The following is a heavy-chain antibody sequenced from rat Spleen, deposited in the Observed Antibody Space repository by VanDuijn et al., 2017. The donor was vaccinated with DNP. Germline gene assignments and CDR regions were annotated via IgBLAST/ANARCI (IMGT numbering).Heavy chain of an antibody. CDR3: TRDDIGTTRFDY. CDR1: GFSLTSYG. D-gene: IGHD1-5*01. Sequence: QVQLKESGPGLVQPSQTLSLTCTVSGFSLTSYGVSWVRQPPGKGLDWIAAISSGGNTYYNSALKSRLSISRDTSKSQVFLKMNSLQTEDTAIYFCTRDDIGTTRFDYWGQGVMVTVSS. CDR2: ISSGGNT. J-gene: IGHJ2*01. V-gene: IGHV2S12*01.